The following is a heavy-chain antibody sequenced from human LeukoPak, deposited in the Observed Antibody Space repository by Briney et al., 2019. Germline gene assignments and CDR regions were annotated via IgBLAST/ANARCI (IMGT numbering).Heavy chain of an antibody. V-gene: IGHV4-30-4*01. D-gene: IGHD3-10*01. CDR1: GGSISSGDYY. CDR2: IYYSGST. CDR3: VSNYYGSGYYYWFDP. Sequence: SQTLSLTCTVSGGSISSGDYYWTWIRQPPGKGLEWIGHIYYSGSTYSNPALKSRVTISMDTSKNQFSLKLSSVTAADTAVYYCVSNYYGSGYYYWFDPWGQGTLVTVSS. J-gene: IGHJ5*02.